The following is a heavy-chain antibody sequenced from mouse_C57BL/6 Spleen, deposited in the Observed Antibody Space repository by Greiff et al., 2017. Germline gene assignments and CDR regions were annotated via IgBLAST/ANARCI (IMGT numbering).Heavy chain of an antibody. J-gene: IGHJ4*01. Sequence: EVQGVESGGGLVKPGGSLKLSCAASGFTFSDYGMHWVRQAPEKGLEWVAYISSGSSTIYYADTVKGRFTISRDNAKNTLFLQMTSLRSEDTAMYYCARRYDYGPHYYAMDYWGQGTSGTVSS. V-gene: IGHV5-17*01. CDR1: GFTFSDYG. CDR3: ARRYDYGPHYYAMDY. D-gene: IGHD2-4*01. CDR2: ISSGSSTI.